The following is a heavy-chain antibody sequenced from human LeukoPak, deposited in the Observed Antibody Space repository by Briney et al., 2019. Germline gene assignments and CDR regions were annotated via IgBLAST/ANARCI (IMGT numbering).Heavy chain of an antibody. CDR1: GFTFSSYE. J-gene: IGHJ4*02. CDR3: ARECYYDSSGCMFDY. V-gene: IGHV3-48*03. D-gene: IGHD3-22*01. Sequence: TGGSLRLSCAASGFTFSSYEMNWVRQAPGKGLEWVSYISSSGSTIYYADSVKGRFTISRDNAKNSLYLQMNSLRAEDTAVYYCARECYYDSSGCMFDYWGQGTLVTVSS. CDR2: ISSSGSTI.